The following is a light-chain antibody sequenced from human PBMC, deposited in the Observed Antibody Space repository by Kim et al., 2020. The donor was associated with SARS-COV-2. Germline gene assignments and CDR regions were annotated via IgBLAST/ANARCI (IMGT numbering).Light chain of an antibody. CDR3: SSYTSNSTYV. V-gene: IGLV2-14*01. J-gene: IGLJ1*01. Sequence: QSALIQPASVSGSPGQSITIFCTGTNSDVGGYNYVSWFQQRPGKAPKLMIYDVDQRPLGVSNRFSGSKSGNTASQTISGLQAEDEADYYCSSYTSNSTYVFGTGTKVTVL. CDR1: NSDVGGYNY. CDR2: DVD.